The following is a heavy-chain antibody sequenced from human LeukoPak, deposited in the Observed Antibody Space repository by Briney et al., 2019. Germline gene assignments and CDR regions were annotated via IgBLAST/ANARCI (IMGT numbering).Heavy chain of an antibody. CDR3: TRIGIAIIGQDPVDY. CDR1: GFTFRDYA. J-gene: IGHJ4*02. V-gene: IGHV3-49*04. Sequence: PGRSLRLSCAASGFTFRDYAMSWVRQAPGKGLEWVGFIRSKTYGGAADYGASVRGRFTIYRDDSKSIAYLQMNSLEIEDTAVYYCTRIGIAIIGQDPVDYWGQGTLVTVSS. CDR2: IRSKTYGGAA. D-gene: IGHD2-21*01.